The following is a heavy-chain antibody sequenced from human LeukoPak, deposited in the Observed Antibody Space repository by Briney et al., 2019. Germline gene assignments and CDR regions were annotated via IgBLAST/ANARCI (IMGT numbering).Heavy chain of an antibody. CDR1: GFSFTMYG. D-gene: IGHD6-19*01. J-gene: IGHJ4*02. Sequence: GRPLRLSCAASGFSFTMYGIHWVRQAPGKGLEWVAVISTDGNNEYYANTVKGRFTISRDNSKNTVYLQMTSLRTEDTAVYYCAKDQIGWAPGYVSGPLDQWGQGTLVTVSS. CDR2: ISTDGNNE. V-gene: IGHV3-30*18. CDR3: AKDQIGWAPGYVSGPLDQ.